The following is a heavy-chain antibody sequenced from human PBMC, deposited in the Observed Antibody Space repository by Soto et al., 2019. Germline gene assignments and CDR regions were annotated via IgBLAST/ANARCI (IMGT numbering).Heavy chain of an antibody. D-gene: IGHD3-3*01. V-gene: IGHV4-39*01. J-gene: IGHJ4*02. CDR1: GGSISSSSYY. CDR2: IYYSGST. Sequence: SETLSLTCTVSGGSISSSSYYWGWIRQPPGEGLGWIGSIYYSGSTYYNPSLKSRVTISVDTSKNQFSLKLSSVTAADTAVYYCARHIKYYDFWSGISNDYWGQGTLVTVSS. CDR3: ARHIKYYDFWSGISNDY.